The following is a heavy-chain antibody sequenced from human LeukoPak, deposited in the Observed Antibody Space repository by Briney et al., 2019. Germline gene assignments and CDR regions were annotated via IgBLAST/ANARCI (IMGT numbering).Heavy chain of an antibody. D-gene: IGHD6-6*01. CDR3: AKDRGVAARPSYGFYYYYIDV. V-gene: IGHV3-23*01. Sequence: GGSLRLSCAASGFTFSSYAMSWGRQAPGKGLEWVSAISGSGGSTYYADSVKGRFTISRDNSKTTLHLQRNSLSAEDTAVYYCAKDRGVAARPSYGFYYYYIDVWGKGTTVTVSS. CDR2: ISGSGGST. J-gene: IGHJ6*03. CDR1: GFTFSSYA.